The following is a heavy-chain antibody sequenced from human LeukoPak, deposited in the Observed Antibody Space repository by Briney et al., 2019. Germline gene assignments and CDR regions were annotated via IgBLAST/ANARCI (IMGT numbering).Heavy chain of an antibody. D-gene: IGHD3-10*01. CDR3: ARGRLLWFGESHWDY. J-gene: IGHJ4*02. CDR2: INHSGST. CDR1: GGSFSGYY. Sequence: SETLSLTCAVYGGSFSGYYWSWIRQPPGKGPEWIGEINHSGSTNYNPSLKSRVTISVDTSKNQFSLKLSSVTAADTAVYYCARGRLLWFGESHWDYWGQGTLVTVSS. V-gene: IGHV4-34*01.